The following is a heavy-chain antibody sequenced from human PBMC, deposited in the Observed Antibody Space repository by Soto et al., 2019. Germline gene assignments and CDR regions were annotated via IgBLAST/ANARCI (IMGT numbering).Heavy chain of an antibody. CDR2: ISYDGSNK. CDR1: GFTFSSYV. CDR3: AKDGVEMATMVDY. D-gene: IGHD5-12*01. Sequence: GGSLRLSCAASGFTFSSYVMHWVRQAPGKGLEWVAVISYDGSNKYYADSVKGRFTISRDNSKNTLYLQMNSLRAEDTAVYYCAKDGVEMATMVDYWGQGTLVTVSS. J-gene: IGHJ4*02. V-gene: IGHV3-30*18.